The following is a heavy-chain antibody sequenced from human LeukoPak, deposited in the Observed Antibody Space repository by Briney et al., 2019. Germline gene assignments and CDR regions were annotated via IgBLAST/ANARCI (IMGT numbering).Heavy chain of an antibody. D-gene: IGHD4-11*01. CDR1: GGSISSGGYS. J-gene: IGHJ3*02. V-gene: IGHV4-30-2*01. CDR3: ARPSTDYSNLGDAFDI. CDR2: IYHSGST. Sequence: SQTLSVTCAVSGGSISSGGYSWSWIRQPPGKGLEWIGYIYHSGSTYYNPSLKSRVTISVDRSKNQFSLKLSSVTAADTAVYYCARPSTDYSNLGDAFDIWGQGTMVTVSS.